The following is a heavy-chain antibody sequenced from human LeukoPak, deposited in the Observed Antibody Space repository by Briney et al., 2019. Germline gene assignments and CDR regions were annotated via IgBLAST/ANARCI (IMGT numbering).Heavy chain of an antibody. D-gene: IGHD6-6*01. V-gene: IGHV4-34*01. CDR1: GGSLSGYY. CDR3: ARSRVFPNKFDP. J-gene: IGHJ5*02. Sequence: SETLSLTSAVYGGSLSGYYWCWIRQPPGKGLEWIGEINHSGSTNYNPSLKSRVTISVDTSKNQFSLKLSSVTAADTAVYYCARSRVFPNKFDPWGQGTLVTVSS. CDR2: INHSGST.